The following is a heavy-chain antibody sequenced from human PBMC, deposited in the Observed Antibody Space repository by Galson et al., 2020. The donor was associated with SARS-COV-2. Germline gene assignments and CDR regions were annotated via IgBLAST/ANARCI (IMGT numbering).Heavy chain of an antibody. V-gene: IGHV1-2*04. CDR3: ARDNDHDAFDI. Sequence: ASVKVSCKASGYTFNGYYIHWVRQAPGQGLGWMGWINPNSGGTTYAENFQDWVTMTRDTSISTAYMELSRLRSDDTAVYYCARDNDHDAFDIWGQGTMVTVSS. D-gene: IGHD1-1*01. CDR1: GYTFNGYY. CDR2: INPNSGGT. J-gene: IGHJ3*02.